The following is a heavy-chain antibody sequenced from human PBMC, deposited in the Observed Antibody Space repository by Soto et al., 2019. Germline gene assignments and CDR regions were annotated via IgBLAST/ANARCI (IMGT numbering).Heavy chain of an antibody. CDR1: GGSISSGGYY. D-gene: IGHD2-2*01. V-gene: IGHV4-31*03. Sequence: SETLSLTCTVSGGSISSGGYYWSWIRQHPGKGLEWIGYIYYSGSTYYNPSLKSRVTISVDTSKNQFSLKLSSVTAADTAVYYCARVPAAAVDYYYYGMDVWGQGTTVTVSS. CDR2: IYYSGST. J-gene: IGHJ6*02. CDR3: ARVPAAAVDYYYYGMDV.